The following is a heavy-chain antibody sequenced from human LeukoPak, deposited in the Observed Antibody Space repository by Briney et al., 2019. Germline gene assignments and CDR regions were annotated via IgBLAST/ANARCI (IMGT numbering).Heavy chain of an antibody. D-gene: IGHD2-2*01. CDR2: ISTNSGGT. CDR1: GYTFTGYY. CDR3: ARDRGCSSTSCHFNWFDP. J-gene: IGHJ5*02. Sequence: ASVKLSCKASGYTFTGYYMHWVRQAPGPGLEWMGWISTNSGGTTYAQTFLGRVTMTRDTSISTAYMELSRLRSDDTAVYYCARDRGCSSTSCHFNWFDPWGQGTLVTVSS. V-gene: IGHV1-2*02.